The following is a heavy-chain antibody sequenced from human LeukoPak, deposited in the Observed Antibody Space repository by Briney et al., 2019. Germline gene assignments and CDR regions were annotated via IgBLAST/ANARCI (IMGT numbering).Heavy chain of an antibody. J-gene: IGHJ4*02. D-gene: IGHD3-10*01. CDR1: GDSISTYY. Sequence: SETLSLTCTVSGDSISTYYWSWIRQPPGKGLEWIGYIYYRVTSDYNPSLKSRVTMSVDMSTRQISLKLSSVTTADTAVYYCARAVGGDGSGSLWGPGTLVTVSS. CDR3: ARAVGGDGSGSL. V-gene: IGHV4-59*01. CDR2: IYYRVTS.